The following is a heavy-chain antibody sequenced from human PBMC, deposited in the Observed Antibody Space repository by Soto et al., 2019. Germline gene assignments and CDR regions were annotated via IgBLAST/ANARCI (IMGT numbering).Heavy chain of an antibody. CDR3: ARDHLARYYFDY. CDR1: GYTFTSYY. D-gene: IGHD3-16*01. CDR2: IIPILGIA. Sequence: SVKVSCKASGYTFTSYYMHWVRQAPGQGLEWMGRIIPILGIANYAQKFQGRVTITADKSTSTAYMELSSLRSEDTAVYYCARDHLARYYFDYWGQGTLVTVSS. V-gene: IGHV1-69*04. J-gene: IGHJ4*02.